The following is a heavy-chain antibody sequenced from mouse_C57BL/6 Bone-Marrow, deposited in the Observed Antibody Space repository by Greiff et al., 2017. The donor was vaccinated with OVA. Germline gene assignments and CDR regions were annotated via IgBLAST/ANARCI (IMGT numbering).Heavy chain of an antibody. J-gene: IGHJ4*01. D-gene: IGHD2-5*01. V-gene: IGHV2-5*01. Sequence: QVQLKESGPGLVQPSQSLSITCTVSGFSLTSYGVHWVRQSPGKGLEWLGVIWRGGSTDYNAAFMSRLSITKDNSKSQVFFKMNSLQADDTAIYYCAKREGSNYYYAMDYWGQGTSVTVSS. CDR1: GFSLTSYG. CDR3: AKREGSNYYYAMDY. CDR2: IWRGGST.